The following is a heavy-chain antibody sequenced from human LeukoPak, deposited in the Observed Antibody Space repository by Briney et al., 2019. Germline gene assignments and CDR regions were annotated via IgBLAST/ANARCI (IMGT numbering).Heavy chain of an antibody. V-gene: IGHV4-61*01. CDR1: GGSVSSGSYY. CDR3: ARDTPGRGAGYYFDY. Sequence: SETLSLTCTVSGGSVSSGSYYWSWLRQPPGKGLEWIGYIYYSGSTNYNPSLKSRVTISVDTSKNQFSLKLSSVTAADTAVYYCARDTPGRGAGYYFDYWGQGTLVTVSS. J-gene: IGHJ4*02. CDR2: IYYSGST. D-gene: IGHD1-26*01.